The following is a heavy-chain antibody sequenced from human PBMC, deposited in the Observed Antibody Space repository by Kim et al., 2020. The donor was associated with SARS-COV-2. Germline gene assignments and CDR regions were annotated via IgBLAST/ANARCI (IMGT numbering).Heavy chain of an antibody. V-gene: IGHV5-51*01. CDR2: IYPGDSDT. J-gene: IGHJ5*02. D-gene: IGHD5-18*01. CDR3: ARRGYSYGPGGNWFDP. CDR1: GYSFTSYW. Sequence: GESLKISCKGSGYSFTSYWIGWVRQMPGKGLEWMGIIYPGDSDTRYSPSFQGQVTISADKSISTAYLQWSSLKASDTAVYYCARRGYSYGPGGNWFDPWGQGTLVTVSS.